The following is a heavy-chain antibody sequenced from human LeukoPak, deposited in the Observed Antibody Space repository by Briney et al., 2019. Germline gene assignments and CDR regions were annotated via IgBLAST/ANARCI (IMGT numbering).Heavy chain of an antibody. CDR3: ARDHIAVAGIFDY. CDR2: IYYSGST. Sequence: PXETLSLTCTVSGGSISSGGYYWSWIRQHPGKGLEWIGYIYYSGSTYYNPSLKSRVTISVDTSKNQFSLKLSSVTAADTAVYYCARDHIAVAGIFDYWGQGTLVTVSS. D-gene: IGHD6-19*01. CDR1: GGSISSGGYY. J-gene: IGHJ4*02. V-gene: IGHV4-31*03.